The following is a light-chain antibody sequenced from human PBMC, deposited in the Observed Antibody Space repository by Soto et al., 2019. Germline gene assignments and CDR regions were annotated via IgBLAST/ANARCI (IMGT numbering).Light chain of an antibody. V-gene: IGKV4-1*01. CDR3: QHYYSTPLT. CDR2: WAS. Sequence: DVVRTKTKKLLAVALVGRATIHCKSSQSVLYSSNNKNYLAWYQQKPGQPPTLLIYWASTRESGVPDRFSGSGSGTDFTLTISSLQAEDVTVYYCQHYYSTPLTFCGG. CDR1: QSVLYSSNNKNY. J-gene: IGKJ4*01.